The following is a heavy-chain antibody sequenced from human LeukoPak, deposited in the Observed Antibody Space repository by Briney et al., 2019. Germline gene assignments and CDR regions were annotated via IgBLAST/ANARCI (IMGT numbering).Heavy chain of an antibody. CDR2: INHSGST. CDR3: ARGPSYYYDSSGYYYAEYFQH. V-gene: IGHV4-34*01. Sequence: SETLSLTCTVYGGSFSGYYWSWIRQPPGKGLEWIGEINHSGSTNYNPSLKSRVTISVDTSKNQFSLKLSSVTAADTAVYYCARGPSYYYDSSGYYYAEYFQHWGQGTLVTVSS. J-gene: IGHJ1*01. CDR1: GGSFSGYY. D-gene: IGHD3-22*01.